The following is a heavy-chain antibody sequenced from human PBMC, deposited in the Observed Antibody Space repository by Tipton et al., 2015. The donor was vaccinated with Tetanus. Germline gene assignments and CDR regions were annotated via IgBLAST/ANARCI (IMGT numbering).Heavy chain of an antibody. CDR3: ARRGEASANWFDS. V-gene: IGHV3-48*02. D-gene: IGHD2-21*01. CDR2: ISYSSTSI. J-gene: IGHJ5*01. Sequence: GSLRLSCAGSGFSFRDFGMNWVRQAPGKGLEWVSYISYSSTSIYYADSVKGRFVVSRDNAKNSLYLQMNTLRDDDTAVYYCARRGEASANWFDSWGQGTLVTVSS. CDR1: GFSFRDFG.